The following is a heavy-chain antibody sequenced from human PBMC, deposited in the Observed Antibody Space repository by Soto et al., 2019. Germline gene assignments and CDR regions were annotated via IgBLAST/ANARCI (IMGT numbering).Heavy chain of an antibody. Sequence: PSETLSLTCTVFGGSISSYYWSWIRQPPGKGLEWIGYIYYSGSTNYNPSLKSRVTISVDTSKNQFSLRLSSVTAADTAVYYCARAKGIPAATIYYYYGMDVWGQGTTVTVSS. CDR1: GGSISSYY. V-gene: IGHV4-59*01. J-gene: IGHJ6*02. CDR3: ARAKGIPAATIYYYYGMDV. CDR2: IYYSGST. D-gene: IGHD6-25*01.